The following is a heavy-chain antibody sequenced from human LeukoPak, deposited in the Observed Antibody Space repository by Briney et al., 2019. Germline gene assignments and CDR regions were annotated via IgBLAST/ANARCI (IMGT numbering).Heavy chain of an antibody. J-gene: IGHJ4*02. CDR2: IYNSGTIYYSGST. CDR3: ANTYSSGGDY. D-gene: IGHD4-11*01. CDR1: GGSMSSNY. V-gene: IGHV4-59*12. Sequence: SETLSLTCTVSGGSMSSNYWSWIRQPPGKGLEWIGYIYNSGTIYYSGSTNYNPSLLSRVTILVDTSKNQFSLKLRSVTAADTAVYYCANTYSSGGDYWGQGTLVTVSS.